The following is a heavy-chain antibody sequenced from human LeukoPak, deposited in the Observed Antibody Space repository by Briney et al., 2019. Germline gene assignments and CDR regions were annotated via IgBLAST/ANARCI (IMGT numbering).Heavy chain of an antibody. V-gene: IGHV1-46*01. CDR3: ARDGDHSSSSLSWFDP. D-gene: IGHD6-6*01. CDR1: GYTFTSYY. J-gene: IGHJ5*02. CDR2: INPSAGTT. Sequence: ASVKVSCKASGYTFTSYYMHWVRQAPGQGLEWMGIINPSAGTTTYAQKFQGRVTMTSDMSTSTVYMELSSPRSEDTAVYYCARDGDHSSSSLSWFDPWGQGTLVTVSS.